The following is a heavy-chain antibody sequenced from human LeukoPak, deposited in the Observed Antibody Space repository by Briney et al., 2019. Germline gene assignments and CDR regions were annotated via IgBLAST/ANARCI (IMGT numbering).Heavy chain of an antibody. CDR1: GGSFSGYY. J-gene: IGHJ4*02. D-gene: IGHD3-3*01. CDR3: ARGPQGWSGYYGYYLDY. Sequence: SETLSLTCAVYGGSFSGYYWSWIRQPPGKGLEWIGEINHSGSTNYNPSLKSRVTISVDTSKNQFSLKLSSVTAADTAVYYCARGPQGWSGYYGYYLDYWGQGTLVTVSS. CDR2: INHSGST. V-gene: IGHV4-34*01.